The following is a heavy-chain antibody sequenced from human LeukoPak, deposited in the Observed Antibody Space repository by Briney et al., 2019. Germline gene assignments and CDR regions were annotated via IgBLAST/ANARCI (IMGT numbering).Heavy chain of an antibody. J-gene: IGHJ4*02. Sequence: PGGSLRLSCAASGFTFSTYGMNWVRQAPGKGLEWVSAVSGSGSTTYYARSVKGRFTVSRDNSKNTLYLQMNSLRAEDTAVYYCAKALYRAAAGTFIAYFDYWGQGTLVTVSS. D-gene: IGHD6-13*01. CDR2: VSGSGSTT. CDR1: GFTFSTYG. CDR3: AKALYRAAAGTFIAYFDY. V-gene: IGHV3-23*01.